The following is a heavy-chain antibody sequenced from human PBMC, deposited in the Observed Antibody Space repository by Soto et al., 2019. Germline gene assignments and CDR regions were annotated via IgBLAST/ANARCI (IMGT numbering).Heavy chain of an antibody. V-gene: IGHV3-7*01. CDR1: GLTFSSYW. J-gene: IGHJ5*02. CDR3: ARDRSLAS. Sequence: GGSLRLSCAASGLTFSSYWMSWVRQAPGKGLEWVANIKQDGSEKYYVDSVKGRFTISRDNAKNSLYLQMDSLRADDTAVYHCARDRSLASWGQGTLVTVSS. CDR2: IKQDGSEK.